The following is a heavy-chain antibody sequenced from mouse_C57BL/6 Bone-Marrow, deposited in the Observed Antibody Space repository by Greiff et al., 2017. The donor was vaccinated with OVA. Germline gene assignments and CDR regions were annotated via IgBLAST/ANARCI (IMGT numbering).Heavy chain of an antibody. CDR2: INSDDGST. CDR3: ARRACECDVDCYFDV. J-gene: IGHJ1*03. CDR1: EYTFTSYY. D-gene: IGHD6-1*01. V-gene: IGHV5-2*01. Sequence: EVQLVQSGAGLVKPGASLKLSCEASEYTFTSYYMYWVRQTPEKRLEWVAAINSDDGSTYYPHTLKSQFTITRDNTYKTLYLQMSSLRSEDTDLYYCARRACECDVDCYFDVWGTGTTVTVSS.